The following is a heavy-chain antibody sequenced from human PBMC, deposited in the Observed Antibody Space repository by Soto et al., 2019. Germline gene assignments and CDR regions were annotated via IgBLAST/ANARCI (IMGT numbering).Heavy chain of an antibody. V-gene: IGHV1-8*01. CDR3: ARSGVGWEVVTAIH. Sequence: QVQLVQSGAEVKKPGASVKVSGKASGYTFTSYDINWGRQATGQGLGWMGWMNPNSGNTGYAQKFQGRVTMTRNTSISTAYMELSSLRSEDTAVYYCARSGVGWEVVTAIHWGQGTLVTVSS. CDR1: GYTFTSYD. J-gene: IGHJ4*02. CDR2: MNPNSGNT. D-gene: IGHD2-21*02.